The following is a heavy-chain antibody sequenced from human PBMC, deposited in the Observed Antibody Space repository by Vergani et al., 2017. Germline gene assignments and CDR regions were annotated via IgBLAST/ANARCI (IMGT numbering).Heavy chain of an antibody. V-gene: IGHV3-66*02. Sequence: ELQLVESGGGLVQPGGSLRLSCAASGSTVSGNYMTWVRQAPGKGLGWVAHNNSGDETYYADSVKGRVTISRDNSKNTLLLQINNLRVEDAAVYYCARGNYYGTGTYADPWGQGTLVTVSS. CDR3: ARGNYYGTGTYADP. CDR1: GSTVSGNY. D-gene: IGHD3-10*01. CDR2: NNSGDET. J-gene: IGHJ5*02.